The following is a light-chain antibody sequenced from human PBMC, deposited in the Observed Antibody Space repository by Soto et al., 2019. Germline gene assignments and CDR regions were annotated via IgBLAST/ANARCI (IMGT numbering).Light chain of an antibody. V-gene: IGKV3-20*01. Sequence: EIVLTQSPGTLSLSPGERATLPCRASQSISGSYLAWYQQKPGQAPRLLIYGASTRAPGIPDRFSGSGSGTDFTLTISRLEPEDFAVYYCQQYGSSPGLFTFGPGTKVDIK. CDR3: QQYGSSPGLFT. CDR1: QSISGSY. CDR2: GAS. J-gene: IGKJ3*01.